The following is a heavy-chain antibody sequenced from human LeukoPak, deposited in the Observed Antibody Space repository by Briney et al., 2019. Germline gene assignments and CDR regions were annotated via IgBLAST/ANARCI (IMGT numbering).Heavy chain of an antibody. Sequence: GASVKVSCKASGYTFNSSYMHWVRQAPGQGLEWMGIINPSDDSTRYAQKFQGRVTMTKDTSTNTVYMHLSSLSSDDTAVYYCARAYYESSAYRHAVYFDYWGQGTPVTVSS. CDR3: ARAYYESSAYRHAVYFDY. J-gene: IGHJ4*02. CDR1: GYTFNSSY. D-gene: IGHD3-22*01. CDR2: INPSDDST. V-gene: IGHV1-46*02.